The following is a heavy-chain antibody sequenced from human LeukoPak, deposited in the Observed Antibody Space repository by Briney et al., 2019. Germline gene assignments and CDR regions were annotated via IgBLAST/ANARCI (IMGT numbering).Heavy chain of an antibody. J-gene: IGHJ4*02. V-gene: IGHV4-59*01. Sequence: SETLPLTCTVSGDSIGTYYWSWIRQPPGKGLEWIGYVYYSGSTSYNPSLKSRVTMSVDTSKNQFSLKVRSVTAADSAVYYCARDSGLGEPLDHWGQGTLVTVSS. CDR1: GDSIGTYY. CDR3: ARDSGLGEPLDH. D-gene: IGHD3-10*01. CDR2: VYYSGST.